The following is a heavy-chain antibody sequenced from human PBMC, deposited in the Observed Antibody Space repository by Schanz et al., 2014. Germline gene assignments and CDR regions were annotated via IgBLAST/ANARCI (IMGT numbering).Heavy chain of an antibody. J-gene: IGHJ4*02. CDR3: VSQTGSPNY. CDR1: GFIFSDYY. Sequence: VHLLESGGGLVKPGGSLRLSCAASGFIFSDYYMAWIRQAPGKGPEWVANIKHDGSVKDYVDSVEGRFTISRDNAKRSLFLQMNSLRVEDTAVYFCVSQTGSPNYWGQGTLVTVSS. D-gene: IGHD6-13*01. CDR2: IKHDGSVK. V-gene: IGHV3-7*02.